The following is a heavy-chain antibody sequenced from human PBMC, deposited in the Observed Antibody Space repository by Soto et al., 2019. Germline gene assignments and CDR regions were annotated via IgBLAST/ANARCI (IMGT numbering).Heavy chain of an antibody. V-gene: IGHV3-33*01. CDR1: GFTFSSYG. Sequence: VHLVESGGGVVQPGRSLRLSCAASGFTFSSYGMHWVRQAPGKGLEWVAVIWSDGSKQQYVDSVKGRFTISRDNSKNTLYLQMNSLRAEDTAVYYCARDDDYEANAADLWGPGTLVTVSS. CDR3: ARDDDYEANAADL. D-gene: IGHD4-17*01. CDR2: IWSDGSKQ. J-gene: IGHJ5*02.